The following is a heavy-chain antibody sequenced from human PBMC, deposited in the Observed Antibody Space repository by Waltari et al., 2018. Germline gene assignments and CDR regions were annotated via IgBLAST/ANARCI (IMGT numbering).Heavy chain of an antibody. V-gene: IGHV3-7*03. D-gene: IGHD3-16*01. CDR1: GYRFGDFW. Sequence: EVQLVEYGGGLVQPGGARSLSCAASGYRFGDFWMRWFRQAPEKGLEWVATMNQDGSAKLYVDSVRGRFTVSRDNAKNSLFLQMNSLRAEDTAVYYCARVAWGLGQDNWGQGTLVTVSS. J-gene: IGHJ4*02. CDR2: MNQDGSAK. CDR3: ARVAWGLGQDN.